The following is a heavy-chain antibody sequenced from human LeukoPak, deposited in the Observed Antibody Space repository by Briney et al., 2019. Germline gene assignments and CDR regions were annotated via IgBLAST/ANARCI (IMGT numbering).Heavy chain of an antibody. V-gene: IGHV3-30*02. CDR2: IRYDGSNI. CDR3: AKDRGRAVTGWFDP. D-gene: IGHD2-21*02. CDR1: GFTFSNYG. Sequence: GGSLRLSCAASGFTFSNYGMQWVRQAPGKGLEWVAFIRYDGSNIFYADSVKGRSTISRDNSKSTLYLEMNSLRAEDTAVYYCAKDRGRAVTGWFDPWGQGTLVTVSS. J-gene: IGHJ5*02.